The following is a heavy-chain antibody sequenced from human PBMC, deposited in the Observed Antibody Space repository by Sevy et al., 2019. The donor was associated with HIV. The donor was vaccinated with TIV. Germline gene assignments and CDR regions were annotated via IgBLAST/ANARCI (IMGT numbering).Heavy chain of an antibody. CDR3: AKDRIEGARKLDY. Sequence: GGSLRLSCAASGFTFSNYAMNWVRQAPGKGLEWVSSISGTGGTTYHADSVKGRFTISRDNSKNTLYIQMNSLRAEDTAVYYCAKDRIEGARKLDYWGQGTLVTVSS. V-gene: IGHV3-23*01. D-gene: IGHD1-26*01. CDR2: ISGTGGTT. CDR1: GFTFSNYA. J-gene: IGHJ4*02.